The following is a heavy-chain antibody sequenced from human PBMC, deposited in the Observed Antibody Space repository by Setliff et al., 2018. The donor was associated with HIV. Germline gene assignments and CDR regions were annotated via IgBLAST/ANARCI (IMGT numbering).Heavy chain of an antibody. Sequence: ASVKVSCKTSGYTFTGYYMHWVRQAPGQRLEWMGWINAGNGNTKYSQKFRGRVTFTRDTSASTAYMELSGLGFEDTAVYYCARLSSAAMWGGGAFDIWGQGTMVTVSS. V-gene: IGHV1-3*01. J-gene: IGHJ3*02. CDR3: ARLSSAAMWGGGAFDI. CDR2: INAGNGNT. CDR1: GYTFTGYY. D-gene: IGHD2-2*01.